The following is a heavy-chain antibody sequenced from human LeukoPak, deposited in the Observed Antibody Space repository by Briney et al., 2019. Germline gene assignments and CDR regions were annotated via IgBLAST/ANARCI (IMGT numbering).Heavy chain of an antibody. CDR2: INPSGGST. CDR3: ARVGGGYEIPY. V-gene: IGHV1-46*01. D-gene: IGHD5-12*01. J-gene: IGHJ4*02. Sequence: GASVKVSCRASGYTFTSYYMHWVRQAPGQGLEWMGIINPSGGSTSYAQKLQGRVTMTRDMSTSTVYMELSSLRSEDTAVYYCARVGGGYEIPYWGQGTLVTVSS. CDR1: GYTFTSYY.